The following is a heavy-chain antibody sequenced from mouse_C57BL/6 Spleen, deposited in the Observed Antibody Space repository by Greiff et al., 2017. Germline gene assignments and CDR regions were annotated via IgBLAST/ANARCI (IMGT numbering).Heavy chain of an antibody. D-gene: IGHD2-3*01. CDR2: IDPSDSYT. CDR1: GYTFTSYW. V-gene: IGHV1-50*01. Sequence: QVQLQQPGAELVKPGASVKLSCKASGYTFTSYWMQWVKQRPGQGLEWIGEIDPSDSYTNYNHKFKGKATLTVDTSSSTAYMQLSSLTSEDSAVYYCARAPDGYYEDDWGQGTTLTVSS. J-gene: IGHJ2*01. CDR3: ARAPDGYYEDD.